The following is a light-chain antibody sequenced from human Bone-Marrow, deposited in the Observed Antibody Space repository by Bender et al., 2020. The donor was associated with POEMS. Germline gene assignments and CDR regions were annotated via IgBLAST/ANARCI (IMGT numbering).Light chain of an antibody. CDR3: AAWDDSVNGPV. CDR2: SSH. CDR1: SSNIGAHA. J-gene: IGLJ2*01. V-gene: IGLV1-44*01. Sequence: QSVLTQPPSASGTPGQRVTISCSGGSSNIGAHAVNWYQHLPGTAPKLLIYSSHRRPSEVPDRFSGSRSGTSASLAISGLQSEDEADYYCAAWDDSVNGPVFGGGTKLTVL.